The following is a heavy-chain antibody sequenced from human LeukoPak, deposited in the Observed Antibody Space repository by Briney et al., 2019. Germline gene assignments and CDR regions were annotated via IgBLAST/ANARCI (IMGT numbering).Heavy chain of an antibody. CDR3: VRGDTSGYSGSYGMDV. D-gene: IGHD5-12*01. CDR1: GDSISSSSHY. Sequence: PSETLSLTCTVSGDSISSSSHYWGWIRQPPGKGLEWIGSIYNRGSTYYKSSLKGRVTISVDTSKNQFSLKLSSVTAADTAVYYCVRGDTSGYSGSYGMDVWGQGTTVTVSS. CDR2: IYNRGST. V-gene: IGHV4-39*01. J-gene: IGHJ6*02.